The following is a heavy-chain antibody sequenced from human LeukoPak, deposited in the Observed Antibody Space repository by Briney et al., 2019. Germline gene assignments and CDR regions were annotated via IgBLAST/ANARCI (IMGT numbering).Heavy chain of an antibody. CDR3: PKTLSWSGQTIGDY. J-gene: IGHJ4*02. CDR2: ISASGGTP. Sequence: GGSLRLSCAASGGTFSSYAMSWVRQAPGKGLEWVSSISASGGTPYFADSVKGRFTISKDNSKNTLYLHMNSLRVEDTAVYYCPKTLSWSGQTIGDYWGQGTLVTVSS. CDR1: GGTFSSYA. D-gene: IGHD2-15*01. V-gene: IGHV3-23*01.